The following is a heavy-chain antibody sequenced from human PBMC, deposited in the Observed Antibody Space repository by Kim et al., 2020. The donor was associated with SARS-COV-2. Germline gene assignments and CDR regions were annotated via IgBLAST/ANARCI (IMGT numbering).Heavy chain of an antibody. CDR2: IYYSGST. Sequence: SETLSLTCTVSGGSISSGGYYWSWIRQHPVKGLEWIGYIYYSGSTYYNPSLKSRVTISVDTSKNQFSLKLSSVTAADTAVYYCARDTYYGSGSYADYYYGMDVWGQGTTVTVSS. CDR3: ARDTYYGSGSYADYYYGMDV. V-gene: IGHV4-31*03. J-gene: IGHJ6*02. D-gene: IGHD3-10*01. CDR1: GGSISSGGYY.